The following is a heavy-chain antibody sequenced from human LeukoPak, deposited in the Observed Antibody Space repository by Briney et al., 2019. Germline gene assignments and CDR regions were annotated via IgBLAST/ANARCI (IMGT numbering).Heavy chain of an antibody. CDR2: IKRDGSEK. CDR3: ARVSGYSYGLAN. CDR1: GFTFSSYW. Sequence: GGSLRLSCAVSGFTFSSYWMSWVRQAPGKGLEWVANIKRDGSEKFYVDSVKGRFTISRDNAKNSLYLQMNSLRAEDTAVYYCARVSGYSYGLANWGQGTLVTVSS. D-gene: IGHD5-18*01. V-gene: IGHV3-7*04. J-gene: IGHJ4*02.